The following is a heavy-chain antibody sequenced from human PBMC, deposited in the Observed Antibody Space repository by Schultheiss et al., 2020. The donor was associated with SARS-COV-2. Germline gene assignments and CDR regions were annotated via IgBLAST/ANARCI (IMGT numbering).Heavy chain of an antibody. CDR3: ASLPLGAIYYYDSSGSGMDV. D-gene: IGHD3-22*01. J-gene: IGHJ6*02. CDR1: GGSISSYY. V-gene: IGHV4-59*12. CDR2: IYHSGST. Sequence: SQTLSLTCTVSGGSISSYYWSWIRQPPGKGLEWIGYIYHSGSTNYNPSLKSRVTISVDTSKNQFSLKLSSVTAEDTAVYYCASLPLGAIYYYDSSGSGMDVWGQGTTVTVSS.